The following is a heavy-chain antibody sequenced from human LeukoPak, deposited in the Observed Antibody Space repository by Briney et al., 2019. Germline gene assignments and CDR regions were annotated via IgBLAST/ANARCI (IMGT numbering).Heavy chain of an antibody. D-gene: IGHD6-13*01. CDR3: AREGLSPYGEYSSSWLMDV. CDR1: GYTFTGYY. V-gene: IGHV1-2*02. J-gene: IGHJ6*04. CDR2: INPNSGGT. Sequence: ASVKVSCKASGYTFTGYYMHWVRQAPGQGLEWMGWINPNSGGTNYAQKFQGRVTMTRDTSISTAYMELSRLRSDDTAVYYCAREGLSPYGEYSSSWLMDVWGKGTTVTVSS.